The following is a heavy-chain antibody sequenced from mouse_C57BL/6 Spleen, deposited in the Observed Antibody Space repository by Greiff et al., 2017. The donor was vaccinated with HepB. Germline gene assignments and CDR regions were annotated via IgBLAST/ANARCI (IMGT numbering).Heavy chain of an antibody. Sequence: QVQLQQPGAELVKPGASVKLSCKASGYTFTSYWMQWVKQRPGKGLEWIGEIDPSDSYTNYNQKFKGKATLTVDTSSSTAYMQLSSLTSEDSAVYYCARYGEKRYFDVWGTGTTVTVSS. V-gene: IGHV1-50*01. CDR2: IDPSDSYT. CDR3: ARYGEKRYFDV. CDR1: GYTFTSYW. D-gene: IGHD1-1*01. J-gene: IGHJ1*03.